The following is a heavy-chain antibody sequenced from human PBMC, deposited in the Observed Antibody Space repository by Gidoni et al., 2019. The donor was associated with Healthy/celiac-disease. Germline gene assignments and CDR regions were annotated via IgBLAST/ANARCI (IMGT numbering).Heavy chain of an antibody. CDR3: TTSSHYYYYYGMDV. CDR1: GFTFSNSW. Sequence: EVQLVESGGGLVKPGGSLRLSCAASGFTFSNSWMSWVRQAPGKGLEWVGRIKSKTDGGTTDYAAPVKGRFTISRDDSKNTLYLQMSSLKTEDTAVYYCTTSSHYYYYYGMDVWGQGTTVTVSS. CDR2: IKSKTDGGTT. V-gene: IGHV3-15*01. J-gene: IGHJ6*02.